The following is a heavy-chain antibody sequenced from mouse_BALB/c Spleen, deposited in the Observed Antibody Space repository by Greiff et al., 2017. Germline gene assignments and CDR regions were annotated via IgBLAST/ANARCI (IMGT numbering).Heavy chain of an antibody. V-gene: IGHV1-7*01. Sequence: VQLQQSGAELAKPGASVKMSCKASGYTFTSYWMHWVNQRPGQGLEWIGYINPSTGYTEYNQKFKDKATLTADKSSSTAYMQLSSLTSEDSAVYYCARDVYYYGSSYPWFAYWGQGTLVTVSA. CDR2: INPSTGYT. CDR3: ARDVYYYGSSYPWFAY. D-gene: IGHD1-1*01. J-gene: IGHJ3*01. CDR1: GYTFTSYW.